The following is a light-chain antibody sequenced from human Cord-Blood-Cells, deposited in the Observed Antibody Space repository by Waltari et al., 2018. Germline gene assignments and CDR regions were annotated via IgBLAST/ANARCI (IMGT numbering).Light chain of an antibody. J-gene: IGLJ3*02. CDR3: GTWDSSLSVWV. CDR1: SSNTGNNY. Sequence: QSVLTQPPSVSAAPGQKVTIPCSGRSSNTGNNYVSWYQQLPRTAPKLLIYDNNKRPSGIPDRFSGSKSGTSATLGITGLQTGDEADYYCGTWDSSLSVWVFGGGTKLTVL. CDR2: DNN. V-gene: IGLV1-51*01.